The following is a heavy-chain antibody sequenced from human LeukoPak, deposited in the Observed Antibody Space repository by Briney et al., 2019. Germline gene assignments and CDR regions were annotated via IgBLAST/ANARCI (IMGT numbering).Heavy chain of an antibody. Sequence: ASMKVSCKATGDTSTNYAIVWVRQAPGQGLEWMGWIGAFNGYTNYAQKLQGRVTLTTDTSTSTVYMHLRSLRPDDTAVYYCAREMGARAWFDPWGQGTLVTVSS. CDR1: GDTSTNYA. CDR3: AREMGARAWFDP. CDR2: IGAFNGYT. J-gene: IGHJ5*02. D-gene: IGHD3-16*01. V-gene: IGHV1-18*01.